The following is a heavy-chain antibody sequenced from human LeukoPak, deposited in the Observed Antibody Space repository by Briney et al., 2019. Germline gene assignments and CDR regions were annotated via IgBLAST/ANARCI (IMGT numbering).Heavy chain of an antibody. V-gene: IGHV1-69*01. CDR2: IIPIFGTA. J-gene: IGHJ6*03. CDR3: ARNSWYENYYYYMDV. CDR1: GGTFGSYA. D-gene: IGHD6-13*01. Sequence: ASVKVSCKASGGTFGSYAISWVRQAPGQGLEWMGGIIPIFGTANYAQKFQGRVTITADESTSTAYMELSSLRSEDTAVYYCARNSWYENYYYYMDVWGKGTTVTVSS.